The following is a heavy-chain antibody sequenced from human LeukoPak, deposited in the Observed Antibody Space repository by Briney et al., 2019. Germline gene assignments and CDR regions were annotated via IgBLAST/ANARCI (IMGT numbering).Heavy chain of an antibody. D-gene: IGHD2-15*01. V-gene: IGHV3-23*01. CDR3: AKGVKGWTSFDY. Sequence: GGSLRLSCAASGLTVSSNCMSWVRQAPGKGLEWVSGTSGSGGSTYYADSVQGRFTISRDNSRNTLYLQMNSLRADDTAVCYCAKGVKGWTSFDYWGQGTLVTVSS. CDR2: TSGSGGST. J-gene: IGHJ4*02. CDR1: GLTVSSNC.